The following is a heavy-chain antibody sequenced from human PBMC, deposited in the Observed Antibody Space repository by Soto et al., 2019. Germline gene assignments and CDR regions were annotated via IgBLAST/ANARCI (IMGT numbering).Heavy chain of an antibody. CDR2: TSADNGYT. Sequence: ASVNVACKAFGQTLSTYVISWRRLTPGQGLEWMGWTSADNGYTNYAQKLQGRVTMTTDTSTSTAYMELRSLRSDDTAVYYCVRDGCQGSTSCYGYSQHWGQGTLVTVSS. J-gene: IGHJ1*01. CDR3: VRDGCQGSTSCYGYSQH. V-gene: IGHV1-18*01. D-gene: IGHD2-2*01. CDR1: GQTLSTYV.